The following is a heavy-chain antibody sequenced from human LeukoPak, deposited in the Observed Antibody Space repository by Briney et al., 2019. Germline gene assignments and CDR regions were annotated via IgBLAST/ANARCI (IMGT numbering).Heavy chain of an antibody. Sequence: ASVKVSCKASGGTFSSYAISWVRQAPGQGLEWMGGIIPIFGTANYAQKFQGRVTITADKSTSTAYMELSSLRSEDTAVYYCASASWQWPGVYYFDYWGQGTLVTVSS. CDR2: IIPIFGTA. D-gene: IGHD6-19*01. J-gene: IGHJ4*02. V-gene: IGHV1-69*06. CDR3: ASASWQWPGVYYFDY. CDR1: GGTFSSYA.